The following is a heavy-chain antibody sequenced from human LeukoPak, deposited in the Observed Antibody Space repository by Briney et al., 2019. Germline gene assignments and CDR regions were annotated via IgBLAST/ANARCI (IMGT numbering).Heavy chain of an antibody. Sequence: ASVKVSCKASGFTFTSSAMQWVRQARGQRLEWIGWIVVGSGNTNYAQKFQERVTITRDMSTSTAYMELSSLRSEDTAVYYCATSITGTTRYFDYWGQGTLVTVSS. J-gene: IGHJ4*02. CDR1: GFTFTSSA. CDR2: IVVGSGNT. D-gene: IGHD1-20*01. V-gene: IGHV1-58*02. CDR3: ATSITGTTRYFDY.